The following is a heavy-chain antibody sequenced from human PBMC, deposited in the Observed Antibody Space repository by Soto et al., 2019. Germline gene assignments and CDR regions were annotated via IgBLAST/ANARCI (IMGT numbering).Heavy chain of an antibody. CDR1: GYSFTSYW. CDR3: ARHIGAYYDNNGYPYFDY. Sequence: PGESLKISCKGSGYSFTSYWIGWVRQMPGKGLEWMGIIYPGDSDTRYSPSFQGQVTISADKSISTAYLQWSSLKASDSAMYYCARHIGAYYDNNGYPYFDYWGQGTRVTSPQ. D-gene: IGHD3-22*01. CDR2: IYPGDSDT. V-gene: IGHV5-51*01. J-gene: IGHJ4*02.